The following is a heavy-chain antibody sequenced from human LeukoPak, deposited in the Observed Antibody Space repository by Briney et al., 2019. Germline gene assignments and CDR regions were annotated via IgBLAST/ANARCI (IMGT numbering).Heavy chain of an antibody. V-gene: IGHV4-34*01. Sequence: PSETLSLTCAVYGGSFSDYYWSWIRQPPGKGLEWIGEINHSGTTNYNPSLKSRVTISVDTSKNQFSLKLTSVTAADTAVYYCARSLTGNFDYWGQGTLVTVSS. CDR1: GGSFSDYY. CDR2: INHSGTT. CDR3: ARSLTGNFDY. D-gene: IGHD3-9*01. J-gene: IGHJ4*02.